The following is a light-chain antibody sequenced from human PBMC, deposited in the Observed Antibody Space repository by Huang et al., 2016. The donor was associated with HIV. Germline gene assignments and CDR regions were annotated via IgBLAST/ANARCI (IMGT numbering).Light chain of an antibody. Sequence: DIQMTQSPASLSASVGDRVTITCRATQSISNYVNWYQQKPGKAPTLLIYGASTLQSGVPSRFSGSGSGTDFTLTTSSLQPEDFTTYYCQQSYNTPPTFGQGTKVEI. V-gene: IGKV1-39*01. J-gene: IGKJ1*01. CDR2: GAS. CDR1: QSISNY. CDR3: QQSYNTPPT.